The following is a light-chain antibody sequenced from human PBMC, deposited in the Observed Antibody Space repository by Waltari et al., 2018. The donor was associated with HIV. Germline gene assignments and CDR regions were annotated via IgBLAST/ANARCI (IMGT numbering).Light chain of an antibody. J-gene: IGLJ3*02. CDR3: ASWDDNLNSWV. Sequence: QSVVTQSPSASGTPGQRVTISCSGRDSNIGSNSVYWYQDLPGTAPKLLIYKNNQRSSGVPDRFSGSKSDTSASLAISGLRSEDEADYYCASWDDNLNSWVFGGGTKLTVL. CDR2: KNN. V-gene: IGLV1-47*01. CDR1: DSNIGSNS.